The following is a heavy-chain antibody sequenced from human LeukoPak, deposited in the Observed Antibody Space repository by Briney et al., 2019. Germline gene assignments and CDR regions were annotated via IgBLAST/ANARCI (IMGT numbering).Heavy chain of an antibody. D-gene: IGHD2-21*02. J-gene: IGHJ6*02. CDR3: ARSYGAFEGDTYYYYGMDV. V-gene: IGHV7-4-1*02. CDR2: INTNTGNP. CDR1: GYTFTSYG. Sequence: ASVKVSCKASGYTFTSYGMSWVRQAPGQGLEWMGWINTNTGNPKSAQGFTERFVFSLDASVSTAYLQLSSLKAEDTAVYYCARSYGAFEGDTYYYYGMDVWGQGTTVTVSS.